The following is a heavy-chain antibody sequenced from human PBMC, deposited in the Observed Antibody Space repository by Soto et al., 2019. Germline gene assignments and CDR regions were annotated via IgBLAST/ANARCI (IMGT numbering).Heavy chain of an antibody. CDR1: GFDFSNSW. CDR2: INSDGSST. V-gene: IGHV3-74*03. J-gene: IGHJ6*02. CDR3: ARDKSYALAV. D-gene: IGHD4-17*01. Sequence: GGSLRLSCAASGFDFSNSWMHWVRQVPGKGLVWVSHINSDGSSTTYADSVKGRFTISRDNARTTVYLQLDSLRVEDTAVYYCARDKSYALAVWGQGTTVTVSS.